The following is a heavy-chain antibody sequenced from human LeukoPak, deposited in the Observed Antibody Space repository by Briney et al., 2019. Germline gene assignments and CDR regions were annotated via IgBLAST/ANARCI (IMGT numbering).Heavy chain of an antibody. J-gene: IGHJ3*02. Sequence: PSETLSLTCTVSGGSISSGSYYWSWIRQPAGKALEWIGRIYISGFTNNNPSLKSRVTISIETSKNQFSLKLSSVTAADTAVYYCARVAEYDSGEDDFEMWGQGTMVTVSS. CDR1: GGSISSGSYY. D-gene: IGHD4-17*01. CDR3: ARVAEYDSGEDDFEM. V-gene: IGHV4-61*02. CDR2: IYISGFT.